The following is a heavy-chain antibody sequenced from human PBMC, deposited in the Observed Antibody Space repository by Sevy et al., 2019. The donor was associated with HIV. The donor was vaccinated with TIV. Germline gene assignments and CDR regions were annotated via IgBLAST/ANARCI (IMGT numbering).Heavy chain of an antibody. CDR1: GFIFSNFA. J-gene: IGHJ1*01. Sequence: GGSLRLSCTVSGFIFSNFAMHWVRQAPGKGLEWVAVTSHDGSHKYYADSVKGRFTVSRDNSRNILSLEMNSLRRDDTAVYYRARGENDDEFFQYWGQGTLVTVSS. CDR3: ARGENDDEFFQY. CDR2: TSHDGSHK. D-gene: IGHD1-26*01. V-gene: IGHV3-30*04.